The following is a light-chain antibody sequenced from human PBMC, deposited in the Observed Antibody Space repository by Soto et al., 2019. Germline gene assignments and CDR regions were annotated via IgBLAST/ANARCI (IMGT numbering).Light chain of an antibody. J-gene: IGLJ1*01. CDR2: DVS. Sequence: QSVLTQPRSVSGSPGQSVTVSCIGTSSEVGDYNSVSWYQQHPGKAPKLMIYDVSKRPSGVPDRFSGSKSGNTASLTISGLQAEDEADYYCCSYVGGYSYVLGIATKVTV. CDR1: SSEVGDYNS. CDR3: CSYVGGYSYV. V-gene: IGLV2-11*01.